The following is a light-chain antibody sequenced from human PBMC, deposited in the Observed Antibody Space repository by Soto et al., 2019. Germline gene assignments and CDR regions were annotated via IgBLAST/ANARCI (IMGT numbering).Light chain of an antibody. CDR1: QSVKNDY. J-gene: IGKJ4*01. CDR2: GPS. CDR3: QQCGGSPPVT. V-gene: IGKV3-20*01. Sequence: EIVLTQSPGTLSLSPGERATLSCRASQSVKNDYLAWYQQKPGQPPKLLIFGPSSRATGIPDRFSGSGSGTYFTLTISRLEPEDFAVYYCQQCGGSPPVTFGGGTKVEIK.